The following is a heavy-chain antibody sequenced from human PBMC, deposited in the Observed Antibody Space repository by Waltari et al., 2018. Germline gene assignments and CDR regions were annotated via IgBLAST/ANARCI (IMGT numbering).Heavy chain of an antibody. V-gene: IGHV1-8*01. CDR3: ARSDYYGSGSYPDY. CDR1: GYTFTSYD. D-gene: IGHD3-10*01. J-gene: IGHJ4*02. Sequence: QVQLVQSGAEVKKPGASVKVSCKASGYTFTSYDINWVRQATGQGLEWMGWMDPRSGKTGYAQKFHGRVTMTRNTSIRTAYMELSSLRSEDTAVYYCARSDYYGSGSYPDYWGQGTLVTVSS. CDR2: MDPRSGKT.